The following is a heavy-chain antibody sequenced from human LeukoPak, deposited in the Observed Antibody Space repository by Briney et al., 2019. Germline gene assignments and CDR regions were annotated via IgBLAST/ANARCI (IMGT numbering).Heavy chain of an antibody. CDR2: ISAYNGNT. V-gene: IGHV1-18*01. D-gene: IGHD3-10*01. CDR1: GYTFTSYG. Sequence: ASVKVSCKASGYTFTSYGISWVRQAPGQGLEWMGWISAYNGNTNYAQKLQGRVTMTEDTSTDTAYMELSSLRSEDTAVYYCATVGYYGSGSSPYYYYGMDVWGQGTTVTVSS. J-gene: IGHJ6*02. CDR3: ATVGYYGSGSSPYYYYGMDV.